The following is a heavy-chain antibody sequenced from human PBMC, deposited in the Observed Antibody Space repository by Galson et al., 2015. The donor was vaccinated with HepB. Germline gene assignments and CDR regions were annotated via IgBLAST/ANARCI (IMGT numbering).Heavy chain of an antibody. CDR3: ARHRYRSSYDAPLDY. V-gene: IGHV3-21*01. J-gene: IGHJ4*02. D-gene: IGHD3-16*02. CDR1: GFTFSSYT. CDR2: IRSSATQR. Sequence: SLRLSCAASGFTFSSYTMNWVRPAPAKGREWLASIRSSATQRFSAESVKGRFSISRDNAKDSLFLQMNRLRAEDTAVYYCARHRYRSSYDAPLDYWGQGTLVSVSS.